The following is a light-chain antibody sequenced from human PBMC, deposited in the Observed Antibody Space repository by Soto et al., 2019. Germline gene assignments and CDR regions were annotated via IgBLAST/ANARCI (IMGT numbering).Light chain of an antibody. CDR3: CSSAGSSTSVV. CDR1: SSDVGSFDL. J-gene: IGLJ2*01. V-gene: IGLV2-23*01. Sequence: QSALTQPASVSGSPGQSITISCTGTSSDVGSFDLVSWYQQHPGRVPKLMIYEGTKRPSGVSNRFSGSESGNAAYLTISGLQAEDEADYYCCSSAGSSTSVVFGGGTKLTVL. CDR2: EGT.